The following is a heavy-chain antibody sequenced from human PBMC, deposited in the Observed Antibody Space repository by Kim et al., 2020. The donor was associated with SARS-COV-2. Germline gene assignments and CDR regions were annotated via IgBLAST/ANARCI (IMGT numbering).Heavy chain of an antibody. J-gene: IGHJ4*02. CDR3: AATAMVNRYFDY. Sequence: KYSQKFQGRVTITRDTSASTAYMELSSLRSEDTAVYYCAATAMVNRYFDYWGQGTLVTVSS. V-gene: IGHV1-3*01. D-gene: IGHD5-18*01.